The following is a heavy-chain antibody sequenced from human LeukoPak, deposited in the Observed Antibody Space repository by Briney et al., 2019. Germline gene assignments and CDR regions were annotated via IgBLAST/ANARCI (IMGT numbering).Heavy chain of an antibody. CDR3: ARDGSLDY. V-gene: IGHV1-2*02. CDR2: INPNSGGT. J-gene: IGHJ4*02. Sequence: ASVTVSCKASGYTFTGYYLHWLRQAPGQGLEWMGWINPNSGGTNYAQKFQGRVTMTRDTSISTAYMELSRLRFDDMAIYYCARDGSLDYWGQGTLVTVSS. CDR1: GYTFTGYY. D-gene: IGHD3-10*01.